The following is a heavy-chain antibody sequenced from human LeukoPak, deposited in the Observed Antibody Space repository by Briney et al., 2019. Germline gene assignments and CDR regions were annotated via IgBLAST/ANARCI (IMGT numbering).Heavy chain of an antibody. V-gene: IGHV4-4*07. D-gene: IGHD3-22*01. CDR1: GGSISSYY. Sequence: SEALSLTRTVSGGSISSYYWSWIRQPAGKGLEWIGRIYTSGSTNYNPSLKSRVTMSVDTSKNQFSLKLSSVTAADTAVYYCARADYYDSSGATFDYWGQGTLVTVSS. CDR3: ARADYYDSSGATFDY. CDR2: IYTSGST. J-gene: IGHJ4*02.